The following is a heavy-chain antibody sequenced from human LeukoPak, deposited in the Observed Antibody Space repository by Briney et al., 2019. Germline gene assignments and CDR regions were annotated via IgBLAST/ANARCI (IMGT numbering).Heavy chain of an antibody. Sequence: SQTLSLTCTVSGGSISSGGYYWSWIRQHPGKGLEWIGYIYYSGSTYYNPSLKSRVTISVDTSKNQFSLKLSSVTAADTAVYYCARDFRGSYKGGFDYWGQGTLVTVSS. CDR3: ARDFRGSYKGGFDY. D-gene: IGHD1-26*01. J-gene: IGHJ4*02. V-gene: IGHV4-31*03. CDR1: GGSISSGGYY. CDR2: IYYSGST.